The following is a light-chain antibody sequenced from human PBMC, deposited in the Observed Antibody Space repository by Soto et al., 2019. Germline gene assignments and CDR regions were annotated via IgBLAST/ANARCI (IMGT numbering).Light chain of an antibody. CDR1: SSDVGGSNF. CDR2: DVA. Sequence: QSVLTQPASVSDSPGQWITMSCTGTSSDVGGSNFVSWYQQHPGKPPKLIIYDVANRPSGVSNRFSGSKSGSTASLIISRLQTEDEADYYCVSYTSSTTYVFGTGTKVTVL. CDR3: VSYTSSTTYV. J-gene: IGLJ1*01. V-gene: IGLV2-14*03.